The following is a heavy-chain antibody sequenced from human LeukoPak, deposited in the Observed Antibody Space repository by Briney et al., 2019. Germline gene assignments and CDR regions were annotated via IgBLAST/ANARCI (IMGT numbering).Heavy chain of an antibody. V-gene: IGHV3-23*01. J-gene: IGHJ4*02. CDR3: AKDRNYVATLDY. CDR1: GFTFSRHA. D-gene: IGHD3-10*02. Sequence: PGGSLRLSCAASGFTFSRHAMSWVRQAPGKGLEWVPTISGSGGSTYYADSVKGRFTISRDDSKNTMYLQMNSLRAEDTAVYYCAKDRNYVATLDYWGQGTLVTVSS. CDR2: ISGSGGST.